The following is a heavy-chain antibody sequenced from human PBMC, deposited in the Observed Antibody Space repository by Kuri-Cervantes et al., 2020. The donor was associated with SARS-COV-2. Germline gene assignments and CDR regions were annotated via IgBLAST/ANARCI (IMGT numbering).Heavy chain of an antibody. D-gene: IGHD6-19*01. CDR2: ISGSGGST. J-gene: IGHJ4*02. V-gene: IGHV3-23*01. CDR3: ARDPWLGHGQYYFDY. Sequence: GGSLRLSCAASGFTFSSYAMSWVRQAPGKGLEWVSAISGSGGSTYYADSVKGRFTISRDNAKNSLYLQMNSLRAEDTAVYYCARDPWLGHGQYYFDYWGQGTLVTVSS. CDR1: GFTFSSYA.